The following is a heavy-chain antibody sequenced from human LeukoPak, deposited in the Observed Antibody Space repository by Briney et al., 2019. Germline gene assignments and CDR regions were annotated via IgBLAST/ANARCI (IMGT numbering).Heavy chain of an antibody. J-gene: IGHJ3*02. CDR2: INPSGGST. Sequence: PWASVKVSCKASGYSFTSYYMHWVRQAPGQGLEWMGIINPSGGSTSYAQKFQGRVTMTRDTSTSTVYMELSSLRSDDTAVYYCARESYYDSSGYLIDIWGQGTMVTVSS. V-gene: IGHV1-46*01. D-gene: IGHD3-22*01. CDR1: GYSFTSYY. CDR3: ARESYYDSSGYLIDI.